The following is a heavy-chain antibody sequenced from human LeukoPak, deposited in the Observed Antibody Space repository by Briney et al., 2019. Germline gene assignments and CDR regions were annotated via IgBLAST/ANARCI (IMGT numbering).Heavy chain of an antibody. J-gene: IGHJ6*02. D-gene: IGHD4-23*01. CDR1: GFTFSSYA. V-gene: IGHV3-23*01. CDR2: ISGSGGST. Sequence: GGSLRLSCAASGFTFSSYAMSWVRQAPGKGLEWVSAISGSGGSTYYADSVKGRFTISRDNSKNTLYLQMNSLRAEDTAVYYCAKDMRRVETWGGNSYYYYGMDVWGQGTTVTVSS. CDR3: AKDMRRVETWGGNSYYYYGMDV.